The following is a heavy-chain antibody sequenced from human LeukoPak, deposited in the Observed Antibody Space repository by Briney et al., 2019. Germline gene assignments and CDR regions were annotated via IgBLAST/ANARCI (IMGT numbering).Heavy chain of an antibody. J-gene: IGHJ4*02. Sequence: GRTLRLSCAASGFTFDDYAMHWVRQAAGKGLEWVSRMSWNSGSIAYADSVKGRFTISRDNAKNSLYLQMNSLRAEDTALYYCAKDLTTGIAVAGILDYWGQGTLVTVSS. CDR1: GFTFDDYA. D-gene: IGHD6-19*01. V-gene: IGHV3-9*01. CDR2: MSWNSGSI. CDR3: AKDLTTGIAVAGILDY.